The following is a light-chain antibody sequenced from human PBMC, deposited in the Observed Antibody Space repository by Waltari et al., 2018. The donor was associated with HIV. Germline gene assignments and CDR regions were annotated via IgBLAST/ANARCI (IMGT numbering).Light chain of an antibody. Sequence: IRMTQSPSSISASIGDRVTITCRASQHISNSLAWYQQKPGKASKLLIYDASTLQSGVPSRFSGSGSGTDFSLTISCLQSEDLATYYCQQYYSYLQMFGQGTKVEIK. CDR1: QHISNS. J-gene: IGKJ1*01. V-gene: IGKV1-8*01. CDR3: QQYYSYLQM. CDR2: DAS.